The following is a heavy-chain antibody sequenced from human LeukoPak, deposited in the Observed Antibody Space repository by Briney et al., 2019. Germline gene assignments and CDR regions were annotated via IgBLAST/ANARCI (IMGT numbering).Heavy chain of an antibody. CDR1: GFTFDDYG. CDR3: AREAPYGSGSYYRNHYYYYYMDV. Sequence: GGSLGLSCAASGFTFDDYGMSWVRQAPGKGLEWVSGINWNGGSTGYADSVKGRFTISRDNAKNSLYLQMNSLRAEDTALYYCAREAPYGSGSYYRNHYYYYYMDVWGKGTTVTVSS. CDR2: INWNGGST. J-gene: IGHJ6*03. D-gene: IGHD3-10*01. V-gene: IGHV3-20*04.